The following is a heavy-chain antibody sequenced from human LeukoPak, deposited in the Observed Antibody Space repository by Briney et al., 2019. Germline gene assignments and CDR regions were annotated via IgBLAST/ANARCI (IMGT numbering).Heavy chain of an antibody. V-gene: IGHV3-21*06. CDR2: ISGSGSYI. D-gene: IGHD3-10*01. Sequence: AGGSLRLSCAASGFTFSDYSMNWVRQTPRKGLEWVSCISGSGSYIYYADSVKGRFTISRDNAKNSLHLQVNSLRAEDTAVYYCVRERFHGSGAPKFDFWGQGTLVTVSS. CDR3: VRERFHGSGAPKFDF. CDR1: GFTFSDYS. J-gene: IGHJ4*02.